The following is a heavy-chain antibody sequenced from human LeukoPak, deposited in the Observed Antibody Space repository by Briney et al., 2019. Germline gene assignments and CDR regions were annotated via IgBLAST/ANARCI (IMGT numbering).Heavy chain of an antibody. Sequence: GGSLRLSCAASGFTFSSYAMSWVRQAPGKGLEWVSAISGSGGSTYYADSVKGRFTISRDNSKNTLYLQMNSLRAEDTAVYYCAKSSVAGTYYYYGMDVWGQGTTVTVS. D-gene: IGHD6-19*01. CDR3: AKSSVAGTYYYYGMDV. CDR2: ISGSGGST. V-gene: IGHV3-23*01. CDR1: GFTFSSYA. J-gene: IGHJ6*02.